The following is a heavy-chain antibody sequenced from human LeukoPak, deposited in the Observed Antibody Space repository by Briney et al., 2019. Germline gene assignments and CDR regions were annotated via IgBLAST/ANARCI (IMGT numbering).Heavy chain of an antibody. J-gene: IGHJ3*02. V-gene: IGHV4-61*02. D-gene: IGHD2-15*01. CDR1: GGSISSSSYY. CDR3: ARRTLGYCSGGSCYGDAFDI. CDR2: IYTSGST. Sequence: SETLSLTCTVSGGSISSSSYYWGWIRQPAGKGLEWIGRIYTSGSTNYNPSLKSRVTMSVDTSKNQFSLKLSSVTAADTAVYYCARRTLGYCSGGSCYGDAFDIWGQGIMVTVSS.